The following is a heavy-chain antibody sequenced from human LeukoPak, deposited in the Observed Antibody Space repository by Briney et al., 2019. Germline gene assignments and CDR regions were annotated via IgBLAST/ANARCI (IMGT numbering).Heavy chain of an antibody. CDR2: IRISAYGATT. CDR1: GLPFSDA. V-gene: IGHV3-49*04. D-gene: IGHD1-1*01. CDR3: ATHRLESHDIPFDY. Sequence: GGSLRLSCSVSGLPFSDALSWVRQLPGKGREWVGFIRISAYGATTEYSAPVKDRFSISRDDSNSLVYLQMNTLKTEDTAVYYCATHRLESHDIPFDYWGQGAQVTVSS. J-gene: IGHJ4*02.